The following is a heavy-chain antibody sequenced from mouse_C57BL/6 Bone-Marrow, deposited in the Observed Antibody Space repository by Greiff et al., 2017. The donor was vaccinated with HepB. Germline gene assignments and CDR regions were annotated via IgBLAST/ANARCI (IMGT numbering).Heavy chain of an antibody. Sequence: DVMLVESGPGMVKPSQSLSLTCTVTGYSITSGYDWHWIRHFPGNKLEWMGYISYSGSTNYNPSLKSRISITHDTSKNHFFLKLNSVTTEDTATYYCASAVYYGSSYHYYAMDFWGQGTSVTVSS. CDR2: ISYSGST. CDR1: GYSITSGYD. D-gene: IGHD1-1*01. V-gene: IGHV3-1*01. CDR3: ASAVYYGSSYHYYAMDF. J-gene: IGHJ4*01.